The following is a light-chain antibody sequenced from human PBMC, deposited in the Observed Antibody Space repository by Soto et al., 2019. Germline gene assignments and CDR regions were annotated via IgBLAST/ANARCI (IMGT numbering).Light chain of an antibody. Sequence: EIVMTQSPLSLTVTPGEPASISCRSSQSLLDSKGYNLLDWYLQKPGQPPKLLFHWASTRESGVPDRFSGSGSGTHFTLTITSLQAEDVAVYYCQQYYSSPPTFGQGTKVDNK. CDR2: WAS. J-gene: IGKJ1*01. V-gene: IGKV4-1*01. CDR1: QSLLDSKGYNL. CDR3: QQYYSSPPT.